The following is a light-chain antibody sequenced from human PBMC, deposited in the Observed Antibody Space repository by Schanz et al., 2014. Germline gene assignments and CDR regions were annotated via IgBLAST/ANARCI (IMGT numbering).Light chain of an antibody. CDR1: SSDVGSYNL. CDR2: KVF. CDR3: SSYAGTSVV. J-gene: IGLJ3*02. Sequence: QSALTQPASVSGSPGQSITISCTGTSSDVGSYNLVSWYQQHPGKAPKLMIYKVFKRPSGVSNRFSGSKSGNTASLTISGLQAEDEADYYCSSYAGTSVVFGGGTKVTVL. V-gene: IGLV2-23*02.